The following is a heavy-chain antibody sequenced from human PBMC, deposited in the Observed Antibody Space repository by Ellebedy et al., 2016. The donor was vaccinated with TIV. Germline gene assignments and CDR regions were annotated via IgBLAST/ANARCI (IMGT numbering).Heavy chain of an antibody. Sequence: MPSETLSLTCTVSGGSISSYYWSWIRQPPGKGLEWIGYSDYSGSTNYNPSLKSRVTMSVDTSKNQFSLKLSSVTAADTAVYYWAREHTPDYGDYYGMDVWGQGTTVTVSS. CDR3: AREHTPDYGDYYGMDV. D-gene: IGHD4-17*01. J-gene: IGHJ6*02. CDR1: GGSISSYY. CDR2: SDYSGST. V-gene: IGHV4-59*12.